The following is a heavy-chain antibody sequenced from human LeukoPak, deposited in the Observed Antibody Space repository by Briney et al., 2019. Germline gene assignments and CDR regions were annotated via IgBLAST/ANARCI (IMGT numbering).Heavy chain of an antibody. Sequence: SQTLSLTCTVSGGSISSGGYYWSWIRQPPGKGLEWIGYIYHSGSTYYNPSLKSRVTISVDRSKNQFSLKLSSVTAADTAVYYCARSFMIVVYFDYWGQGTLVTVSS. CDR3: ARSFMIVVYFDY. V-gene: IGHV4-30-2*01. CDR1: GGSISSGGYY. CDR2: IYHSGST. D-gene: IGHD3-22*01. J-gene: IGHJ4*02.